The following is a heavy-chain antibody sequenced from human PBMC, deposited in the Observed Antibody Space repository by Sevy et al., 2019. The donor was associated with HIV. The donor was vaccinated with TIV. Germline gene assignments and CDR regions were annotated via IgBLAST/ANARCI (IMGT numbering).Heavy chain of an antibody. CDR1: GFTFSGYA. V-gene: IGHV3-30-3*01. D-gene: IGHD2-15*01. J-gene: IGHJ4*02. CDR3: ASTGYCSGDTCYSPFAY. CDR2: ILHDENNK. Sequence: GGSLRLSCAASGFTFSGYAMHWVRQAPGKGLEWVAVILHDENNKYYANSVKGRFTISRDNSKNTLYLQMNSLRAEDTALYYCASTGYCSGDTCYSPFAYWGQGTLVTVSS.